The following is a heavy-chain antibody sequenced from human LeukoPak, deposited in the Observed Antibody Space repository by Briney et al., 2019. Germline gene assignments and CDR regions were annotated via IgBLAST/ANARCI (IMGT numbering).Heavy chain of an antibody. Sequence: GASVKVSFKASGYTFTSYYMHWVRQAPGQGLEWMGIINPSGGSTSYAQKFQGRVTMTRDMSTGTVYMELSSLRSEDTAVYYCARDSVRFSNWFDPWGQGTLVTVSS. CDR3: ARDSVRFSNWFDP. V-gene: IGHV1-46*01. J-gene: IGHJ5*02. CDR2: INPSGGST. D-gene: IGHD3-3*01. CDR1: GYTFTSYY.